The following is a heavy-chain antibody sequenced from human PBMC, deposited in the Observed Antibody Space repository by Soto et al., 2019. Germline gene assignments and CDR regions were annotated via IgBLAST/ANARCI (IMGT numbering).Heavy chain of an antibody. D-gene: IGHD6-6*01. J-gene: IGHJ5*02. Sequence: PSETLSLTCAVSGGSISSGGYSWSWIRQPPGKGLEWIGEIYHSGSTNYNPSLKSRVTISVDTSKNQFSLKLSSVTAADTAVYYCAKDLTRQLAYWLDPWGQGTQVTVSS. CDR3: AKDLTRQLAYWLDP. V-gene: IGHV4-30-2*01. CDR2: IYHSGST. CDR1: GGSISSGGYS.